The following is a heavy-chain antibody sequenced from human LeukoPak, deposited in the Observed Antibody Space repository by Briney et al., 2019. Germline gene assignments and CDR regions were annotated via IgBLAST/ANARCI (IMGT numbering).Heavy chain of an antibody. J-gene: IGHJ4*02. CDR1: GFTFSSYA. D-gene: IGHD2-2*01. CDR2: ISGSGGNT. Sequence: PGGSLRLSCVASGFTFSSYAMSWVCQAPGKGLEWVSGISGSGGNTYYADSVKGRFTISRDNSKNTLYLQMNSPRAEDTAVYYCAKDWSCSSASCRFDYWGQGTLVTVSS. V-gene: IGHV3-23*01. CDR3: AKDWSCSSASCRFDY.